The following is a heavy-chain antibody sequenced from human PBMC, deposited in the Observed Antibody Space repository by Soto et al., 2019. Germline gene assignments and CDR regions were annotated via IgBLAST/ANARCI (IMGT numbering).Heavy chain of an antibody. CDR3: AKDRSSSRSIDN. Sequence: GSLRLSCAASGFTFSSYGMHWVRQAPGKGLEWVAVISYDGSDKHYADSVKGRFTISRDNSKSALYLQMNSLTTDDTAVYYCAKDRSSSRSIDNWGREHGVTVS. CDR2: ISYDGSDK. J-gene: IGHJ4*02. D-gene: IGHD6-13*01. CDR1: GFTFSSYG. V-gene: IGHV3-30*18.